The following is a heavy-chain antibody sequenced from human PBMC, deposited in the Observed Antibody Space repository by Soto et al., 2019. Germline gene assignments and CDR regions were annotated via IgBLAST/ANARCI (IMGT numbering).Heavy chain of an antibody. J-gene: IGHJ3*02. CDR2: INHSGST. Sequence: SETLSLTCAVYGGSFSGYYWSWIRQPPGKGLEWIGEINHSGSTNYNPSLKSRVTISVDTSKNQFSLKLSSVTAADTAVYYCAREGSVAVAARQNAFDIWGQGTMVTVSS. CDR3: AREGSVAVAARQNAFDI. CDR1: GGSFSGYY. D-gene: IGHD6-19*01. V-gene: IGHV4-34*01.